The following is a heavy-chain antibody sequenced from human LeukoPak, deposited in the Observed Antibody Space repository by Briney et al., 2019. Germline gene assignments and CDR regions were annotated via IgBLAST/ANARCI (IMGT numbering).Heavy chain of an antibody. CDR3: AGVVSDYAKVDY. CDR2: IFHSGST. D-gene: IGHD5-12*01. J-gene: IGHJ4*02. CDR1: GGSISSGGYS. Sequence: SETLSLTCAVSGGSISSGGYSWSWIRQPPGKGLEWIGYIFHSGSTYYNPSLESRVTISVDRSKNQFSLKLNSVTAADTAVYYCAGVVSDYAKVDYWGQGTLVTVSS. V-gene: IGHV4-30-2*01.